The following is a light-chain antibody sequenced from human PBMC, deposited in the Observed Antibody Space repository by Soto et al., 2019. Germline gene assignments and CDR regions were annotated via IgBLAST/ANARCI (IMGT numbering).Light chain of an antibody. CDR1: QSVSTNF. CDR2: GAS. V-gene: IGKV3-20*01. J-gene: IGKJ4*01. Sequence: EIVLTQSPGTLSLSPGERATLSCRASQSVSTNFLAWHQQKPGQAPRLLIYGASSRATGIPDRFSGSGSGTDFTLTISRLETEDFAVYYCQQYGSSPLTFGGGTRWISN. CDR3: QQYGSSPLT.